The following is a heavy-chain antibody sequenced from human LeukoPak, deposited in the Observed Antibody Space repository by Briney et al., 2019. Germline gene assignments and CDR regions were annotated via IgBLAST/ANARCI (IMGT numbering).Heavy chain of an antibody. CDR3: AKDQYDSSSWYVTELYFDY. CDR2: ISGSGGST. J-gene: IGHJ4*02. Sequence: PGGSLRLSCAASGFTFSSYAMSWVRQAPGKGLEWVSAISGSGGSTYYADSVKGRFTISRDNSKNTLYLQMNSLRAEDTAVYYCAKDQYDSSSWYVTELYFDYWGQGTLVTVSS. V-gene: IGHV3-23*01. D-gene: IGHD6-13*01. CDR1: GFTFSSYA.